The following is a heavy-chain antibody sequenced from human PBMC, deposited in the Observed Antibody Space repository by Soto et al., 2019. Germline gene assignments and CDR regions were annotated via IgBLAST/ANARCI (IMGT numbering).Heavy chain of an antibody. CDR2: IIGIGGIT. V-gene: IGHV3-23*01. Sequence: PGGSLRLSCAASGFTFSSYAMSWVRQAPGKGLEWVSTIIGIGGITYYADSVKGRFIISRDNSKNMLYLQINSLRAEDTAVYYCAKEGLGRTAGNSPTFDYWGQGTQVTVSS. D-gene: IGHD1-1*01. CDR1: GFTFSSYA. J-gene: IGHJ4*02. CDR3: AKEGLGRTAGNSPTFDY.